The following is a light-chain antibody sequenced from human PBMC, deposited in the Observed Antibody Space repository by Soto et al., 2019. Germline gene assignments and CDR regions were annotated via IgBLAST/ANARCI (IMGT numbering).Light chain of an antibody. Sequence: EIVMTQSQATLSVSPGERATLSCRASQSVSSNLAWYQQKPGQTPRLLIYGASTRATGIPGRFSGSGSGTEFTLTIRSLQSEDFAVYYCQQYNNWYTVGQGTNLEIK. V-gene: IGKV3-15*01. CDR1: QSVSSN. CDR3: QQYNNWYT. CDR2: GAS. J-gene: IGKJ2*01.